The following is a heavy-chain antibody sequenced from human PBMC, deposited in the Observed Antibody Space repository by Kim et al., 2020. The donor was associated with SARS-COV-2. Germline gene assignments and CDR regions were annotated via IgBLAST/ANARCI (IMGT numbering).Heavy chain of an antibody. CDR1: GFTFDDYA. CDR2: ISWNSGSI. V-gene: IGHV3-9*01. J-gene: IGHJ3*02. CDR3: AKDRMAVVGYAFDI. Sequence: GGSLRLSCAASGFTFDDYAMHWVRQAPGKGLEWVSGISWNSGSIGYADSVKGRFTISRDNAKNSLYLQMNSLRAEDTALYYCAKDRMAVVGYAFDIWGQGTMVTVSS. D-gene: IGHD6-19*01.